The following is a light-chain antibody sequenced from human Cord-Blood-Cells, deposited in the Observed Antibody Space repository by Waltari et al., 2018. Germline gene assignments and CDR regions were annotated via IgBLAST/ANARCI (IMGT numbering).Light chain of an antibody. J-gene: IGLJ2*01. CDR1: NIGSKS. Sequence: SYVLTQTPSVSVAPGKTARITCGGNNIGSKSVHWYQQKPGQAPVLVVYDDSDRPSWIPERFSGSNSGNTATLTISRVEAGDEADYYCQVWDSSSDHVVFGGGTKLTVL. V-gene: IGLV3-21*03. CDR3: QVWDSSSDHVV. CDR2: DDS.